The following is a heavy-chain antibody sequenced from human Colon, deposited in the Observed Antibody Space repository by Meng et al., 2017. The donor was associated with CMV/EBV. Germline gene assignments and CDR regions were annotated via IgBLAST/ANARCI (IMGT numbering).Heavy chain of an antibody. Sequence: GGSLRLSCAASGFTFSTYAMTWVRQAPGKGLKWVSALTPSGDSTFYADSVKGRFTISRDNSKNTLHLQMNSLGAEDTAVYYCATGQDRYHYWGQGTLVTVSS. J-gene: IGHJ4*02. CDR1: GFTFSTYA. V-gene: IGHV3-23*01. CDR2: LTPSGDST. D-gene: IGHD1-1*01. CDR3: ATGQDRYHY.